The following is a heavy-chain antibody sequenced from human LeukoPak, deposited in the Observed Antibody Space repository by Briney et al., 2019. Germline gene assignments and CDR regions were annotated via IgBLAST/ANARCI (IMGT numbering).Heavy chain of an antibody. J-gene: IGHJ5*02. CDR2: VDNDGWAT. V-gene: IGHV3-48*03. CDR1: GFSLDNFE. Sequence: PGGSLRLSCAASGFSLDNFEMNWVRQAPGKGLEWIAYVDNDGWATSYYADSVKGRFTITRDDAKNSLYLQMDSLTVEDTAVYYCARDLFGWSLDPWGQGTLVSASS. CDR3: ARDLFGWSLDP. D-gene: IGHD3-3*01.